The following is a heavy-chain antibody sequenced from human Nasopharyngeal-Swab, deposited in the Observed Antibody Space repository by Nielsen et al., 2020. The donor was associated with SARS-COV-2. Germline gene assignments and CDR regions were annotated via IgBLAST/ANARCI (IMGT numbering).Heavy chain of an antibody. CDR2: SYYSGST. V-gene: IGHV4-59*01. J-gene: IGHJ4*02. CDR1: GGSISSNY. D-gene: IGHD3-3*01. Sequence: GSLRLSCTVSGGSISSNYRSWKRQPPGKGLEWNWYSYYSGSTNYNPSLKSRVTRSVDTSKNQFSLKLSSVTAADTAVYYCARILTIFGVVASYYFDYWGQGTLVTVSS. CDR3: ARILTIFGVVASYYFDY.